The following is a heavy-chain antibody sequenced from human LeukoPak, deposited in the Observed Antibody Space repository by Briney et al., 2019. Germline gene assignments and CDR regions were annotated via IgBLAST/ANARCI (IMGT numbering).Heavy chain of an antibody. V-gene: IGHV3-74*01. CDR1: GFILSSYW. CDR2: IKTDGSST. J-gene: IGHJ4*02. CDR3: GYGSGNYNDY. D-gene: IGHD3-10*01. Sequence: GGSLRLSCAASGFILSSYWMHWVRQAPGQGLVWVSRIKTDGSSTSYADSVKGRFTISRDNAKNTLYLQMNSLRAEDTAVYFCGYGSGNYNDYWGQGTLVTVSS.